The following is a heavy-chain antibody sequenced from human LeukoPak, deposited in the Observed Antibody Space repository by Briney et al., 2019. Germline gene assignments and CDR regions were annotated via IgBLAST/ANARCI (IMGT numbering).Heavy chain of an antibody. CDR1: GGSFSGYY. D-gene: IGHD3-10*01. J-gene: IGHJ4*02. V-gene: IGHV4-34*01. CDR3: ARPFYGSGSYYMR. CDR2: INHSGST. Sequence: SETLSLTCAVYGGSFSGYYWSWIRQPPGKGLEWIGEINHSGSTNYNPSLKSRVTISVDTSKNQFSLKLSSVTAADTAVYYCARPFYGSGSYYMRWGQGTLVTVSS.